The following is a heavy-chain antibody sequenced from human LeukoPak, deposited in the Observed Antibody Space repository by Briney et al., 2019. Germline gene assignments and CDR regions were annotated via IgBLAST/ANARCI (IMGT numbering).Heavy chain of an antibody. D-gene: IGHD2/OR15-2a*01. V-gene: IGHV3-23*01. Sequence: PGGSLRLSCVASGFTFSRYSMNWVRQTPGKRLEWISLIGTDEARTHYTDSVKGRFIISRDNSKNTLFLQMYSVRTEDTTVYYCAKDLDSTDLYDNADWGQGTLVTASS. J-gene: IGHJ1*01. CDR1: GFTFSRYS. CDR2: IGTDEART. CDR3: AKDLDSTDLYDNAD.